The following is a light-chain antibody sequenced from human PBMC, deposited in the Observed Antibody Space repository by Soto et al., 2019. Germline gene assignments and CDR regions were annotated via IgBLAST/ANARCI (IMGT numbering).Light chain of an antibody. V-gene: IGKV3-20*01. CDR2: GAS. CDR3: QQYDSSLPFT. J-gene: IGKJ3*01. CDR1: QSVSSDY. Sequence: EIVLTQSPGTLSLSPGERATLSCRASQSVSSDYLAWYQLKPGQAPRLLIYGASSRATGIPDRFSGSGSGTGFTLTIRRLEPEAISVYYCQQYDSSLPFTFGPGTKVDI.